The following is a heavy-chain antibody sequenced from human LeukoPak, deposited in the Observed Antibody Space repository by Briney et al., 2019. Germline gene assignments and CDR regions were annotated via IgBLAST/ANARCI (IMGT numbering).Heavy chain of an antibody. Sequence: PGGSLRLSCGASGLTFSSYSMNWVRQAPGKGLEWVSYISSDSGTIYQADSVKGRFTISRDNAKNSLYPQMNSLRAEDTAVYHCARAAQPGFDPWGQGTLVIVSS. CDR1: GLTFSSYS. CDR3: ARAAQPGFDP. D-gene: IGHD1-14*01. J-gene: IGHJ5*02. CDR2: ISSDSGTI. V-gene: IGHV3-48*01.